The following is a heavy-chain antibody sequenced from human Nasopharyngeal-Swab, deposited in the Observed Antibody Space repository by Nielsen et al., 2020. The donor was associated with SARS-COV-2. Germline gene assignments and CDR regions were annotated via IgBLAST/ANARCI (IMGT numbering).Heavy chain of an antibody. Sequence: ASVKVSCKASGYTFTSYGISWVRQAPGQGLEWMGWISACNGNTNYAQKLQGRVTMTTDTSTSTAYMELRSLRSDDTAVYYCAGVFPTGGLGYWGQGTRVTVSS. J-gene: IGHJ4*02. V-gene: IGHV1-18*01. CDR3: AGVFPTGGLGY. D-gene: IGHD7-27*01. CDR2: ISACNGNT. CDR1: GYTFTSYG.